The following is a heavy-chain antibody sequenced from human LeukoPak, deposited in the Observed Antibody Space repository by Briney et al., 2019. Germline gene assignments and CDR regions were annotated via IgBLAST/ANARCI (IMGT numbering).Heavy chain of an antibody. D-gene: IGHD6-13*01. CDR1: GFTFSSYG. Sequence: GRSLRLSCAASGFTFSSYGMHWVRQAPGKGLEWVAVIWYDGSNKYYADSVKGRFTISRDNSKNTLYLQMNSLRAEDTAVYYCARDQALRGQQLVLGYWGQGTLVTVSS. J-gene: IGHJ4*02. CDR3: ARDQALRGQQLVLGY. V-gene: IGHV3-33*01. CDR2: IWYDGSNK.